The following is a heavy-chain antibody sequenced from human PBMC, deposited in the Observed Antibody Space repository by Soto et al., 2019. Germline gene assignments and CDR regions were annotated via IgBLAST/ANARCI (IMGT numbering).Heavy chain of an antibody. V-gene: IGHV3-15*01. Sequence: EVQLVESGGGLVKPGGALRLSCAASGVTFSNAWMSWVRQAPGKGLEWVGRIKSKTDGGTTDYAAPVKGRFTISRDDSKNTLYLQMNSLKTEDTAVYYCTTDYFTYDYYYYMDVWGQGTPVTVSS. CDR1: GVTFSNAW. D-gene: IGHD3-3*01. CDR3: TTDYFTYDYYYYMDV. J-gene: IGHJ6*03. CDR2: IKSKTDGGTT.